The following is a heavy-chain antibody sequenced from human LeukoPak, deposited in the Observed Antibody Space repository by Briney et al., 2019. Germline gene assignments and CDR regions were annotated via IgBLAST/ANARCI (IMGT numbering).Heavy chain of an antibody. CDR2: ISNGGSTI. J-gene: IGHJ5*02. Sequence: GGSLRLSCVASGFPLTYSTYNMMRVRQAPGKGLEWISFISNGGSTIYYANSVEGRFTISRDNAKNSLYLQMNGLRAEDTAVYYCARELYRGLGNWFDPWGQGTLVTVSS. CDR3: ARELYRGLGNWFDP. CDR1: GFPLTYSTYN. D-gene: IGHD3-10*01. V-gene: IGHV3-48*01.